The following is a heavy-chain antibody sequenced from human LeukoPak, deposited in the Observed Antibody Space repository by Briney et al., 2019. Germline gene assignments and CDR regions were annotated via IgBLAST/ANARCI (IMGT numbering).Heavy chain of an antibody. V-gene: IGHV1-8*01. Sequence: ASVKVSCKASGYTFTSYDINWVPQATGQGLEWMGWINPNSGNTGYAQKFQGRVTMTRNTSISTAYMELSSLRSEDTAVYYCARRPPRYYSVNWFGPWGQGTLVTVSS. D-gene: IGHD3-10*01. J-gene: IGHJ5*02. CDR2: INPNSGNT. CDR1: GYTFTSYD. CDR3: ARRPPRYYSVNWFGP.